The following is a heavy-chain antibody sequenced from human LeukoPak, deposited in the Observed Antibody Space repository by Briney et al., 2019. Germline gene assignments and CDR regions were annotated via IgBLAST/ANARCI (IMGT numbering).Heavy chain of an antibody. J-gene: IGHJ5*02. D-gene: IGHD6-13*01. V-gene: IGHV4-59*12. CDR1: GGFNTHYY. Sequence: SSETLSLTCSVSGGFNTHYYWSWIRQPPGKGLEWIGYFYHSGSTNYNPSLKSRVTISVDTSKNHFSLKLSSVTAADTAVYYCANLRSSSWYGDWFDPWGQGTLVTVSS. CDR2: FYHSGST. CDR3: ANLRSSSWYGDWFDP.